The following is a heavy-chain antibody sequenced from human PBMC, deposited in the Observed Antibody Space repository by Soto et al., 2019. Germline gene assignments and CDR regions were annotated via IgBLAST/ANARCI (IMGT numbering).Heavy chain of an antibody. V-gene: IGHV3-7*01. CDR2: INQDGSEE. Sequence: PGGSLRLSCAASGFTVSMSWMTWVRQAPGRGLQWVANINQDGSEESYVDSVKGRFTISRDNAKNSLFLQMDSLGVEDTAVYFCARPYTSSRYFDPWGQGTLVTVPQ. D-gene: IGHD2-2*01. CDR3: ARPYTSSRYFDP. CDR1: GFTVSMSW. J-gene: IGHJ5*02.